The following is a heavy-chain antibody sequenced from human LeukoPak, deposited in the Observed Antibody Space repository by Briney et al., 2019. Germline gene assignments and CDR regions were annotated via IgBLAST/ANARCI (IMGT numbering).Heavy chain of an antibody. CDR1: GYSISSGYY. Sequence: PSETLSLTCTVSGYSISSGYYWGWIRQPPGKGLEWIGSIYHSGSTYYNPSLKSRVTISVDTSKNQFSLKLSSVTAADTAVYYCARRNSGSYDYWGQGTLVTVSS. CDR3: ARRNSGSYDY. CDR2: IYHSGST. J-gene: IGHJ4*02. D-gene: IGHD1-26*01. V-gene: IGHV4-38-2*02.